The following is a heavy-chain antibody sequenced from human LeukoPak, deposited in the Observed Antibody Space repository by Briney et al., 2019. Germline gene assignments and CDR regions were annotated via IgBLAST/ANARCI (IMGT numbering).Heavy chain of an antibody. J-gene: IGHJ4*02. V-gene: IGHV4-34*01. Sequence: SETLSLTCAVYGGSFSGYYWSWIRQPPGKGLEWIGEINHSGSTNYNPSLKSRVTISVDTSKNQFSLKLSSVTAADTAVYYCARVTHVPCSSTSCPYYFDYWGQGTLVTVSS. CDR3: ARVTHVPCSSTSCPYYFDY. CDR1: GGSFSGYY. D-gene: IGHD2-2*01. CDR2: INHSGST.